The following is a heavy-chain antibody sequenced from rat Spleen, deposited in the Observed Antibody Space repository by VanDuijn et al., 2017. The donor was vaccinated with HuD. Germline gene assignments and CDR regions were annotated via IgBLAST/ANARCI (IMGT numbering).Heavy chain of an antibody. D-gene: IGHD2-7*01. J-gene: IGHJ3*01. CDR1: KFTFRNDA. CDR3: ATAGSRISRFAY. CDR2: INVAGDTT. V-gene: IGHV5-25*01. Sequence: EVQLVESGGGLVQPGRSLKLSCAASKFTFRNDAMAWVRQAPTKGLEWVASINVAGDTTYYRDSVKGRFTISRENAKSILYLQMDSLRSEDTATYYCATAGSRISRFAYWGQGTLVTVSS.